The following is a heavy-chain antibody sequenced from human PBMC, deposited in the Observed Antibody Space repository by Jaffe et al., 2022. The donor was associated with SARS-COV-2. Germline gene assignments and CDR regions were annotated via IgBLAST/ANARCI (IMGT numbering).Heavy chain of an antibody. CDR3: AKQKTADSDDWFLFDL. CDR1: GFTFTTYA. D-gene: IGHD2-21*01. Sequence: EVQLLESGGGLVQPGGSLRLSCAASGFTFTTYAMTWVRQSPGKGLEWVSTIDDSDERTSHADSVQGRFVISRDNSHNILFLQMSSLRAEDTAIYYCAKQKTADSDDWFLFDLWGQGVLVTVSS. J-gene: IGHJ4*02. V-gene: IGHV3-23*01. CDR2: IDDSDERT.